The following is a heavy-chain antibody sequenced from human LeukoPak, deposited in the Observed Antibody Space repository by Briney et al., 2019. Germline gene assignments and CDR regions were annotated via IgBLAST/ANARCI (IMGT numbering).Heavy chain of an antibody. D-gene: IGHD3-9*01. V-gene: IGHV3-23*01. CDR1: GFTFSNYA. J-gene: IGHJ4*02. CDR2: IVGSGSST. Sequence: PGGSLRLSCAASGFTFSNYAMGWVRQAPGKGLEWVSAIVGSGSSTYYADSVKGRFTISRDNSKNTLYLQLNRLRAEDTAVYYCAKWGDYDILTGYYDSDYWGQGTLVTVSS. CDR3: AKWGDYDILTGYYDSDY.